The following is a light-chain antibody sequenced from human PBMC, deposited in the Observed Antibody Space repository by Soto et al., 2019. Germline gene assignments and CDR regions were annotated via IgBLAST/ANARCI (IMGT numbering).Light chain of an antibody. CDR3: SSYPSSSTRV. V-gene: IGLV2-14*01. Sequence: QSALTQPASVSGSPGQSITISCTGTSSDVGGYNYVSWYQHNPGNVPKLMIYEVSNRPSGVSNLFSGSKSGNTASLTISGLQAEDEADYYCSSYPSSSTRVFGGGTKRTGL. J-gene: IGLJ3*02. CDR2: EVS. CDR1: SSDVGGYNY.